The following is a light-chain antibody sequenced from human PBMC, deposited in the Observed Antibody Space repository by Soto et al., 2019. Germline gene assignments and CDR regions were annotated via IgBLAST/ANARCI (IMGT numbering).Light chain of an antibody. CDR1: QNIRGW. Sequence: DIRMTQSPSTLSTSVGDRVTITCRASQNIRGWLAWYQQKPGKAPKLLIYDASTLESGVPSRFSGSGSGTAFTLTISSLQPDDFATYYCQQYNSYSWTFGQGTTVAI. CDR2: DAS. V-gene: IGKV1-5*01. CDR3: QQYNSYSWT. J-gene: IGKJ1*01.